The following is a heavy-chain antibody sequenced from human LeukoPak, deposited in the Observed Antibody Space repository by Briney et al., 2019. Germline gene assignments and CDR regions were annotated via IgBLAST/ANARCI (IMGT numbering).Heavy chain of an antibody. V-gene: IGHV4-34*01. D-gene: IGHD5-24*01. Sequence: PSETLSLTCAVYGGSFSGYYWSWIRQPPGKGLEWIGEINHSGSTNYNPSLKSRVTISVDTSKNQFSLKLSSVTAADTAVYYCARRRDGYNYYYFDYWGQGTLVTVSS. CDR1: GGSFSGYY. CDR2: INHSGST. J-gene: IGHJ4*02. CDR3: ARRRDGYNYYYFDY.